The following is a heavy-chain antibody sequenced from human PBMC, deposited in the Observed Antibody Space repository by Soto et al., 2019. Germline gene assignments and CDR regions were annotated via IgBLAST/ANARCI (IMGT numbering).Heavy chain of an antibody. V-gene: IGHV4-31*03. Sequence: QVQLQESGPGLVKPSQTLSLTCTVSGSSISSGGYYWSWIRQRPGEGLEWIGYISYSGSTYYNPSLKIRVTISVDTSKVRFSLKLNSVTAADTAVYYCARDRGDLGTGMDVWGQGTTVSVSS. CDR2: ISYSGST. J-gene: IGHJ6*02. D-gene: IGHD7-27*01. CDR1: GSSISSGGYY. CDR3: ARDRGDLGTGMDV.